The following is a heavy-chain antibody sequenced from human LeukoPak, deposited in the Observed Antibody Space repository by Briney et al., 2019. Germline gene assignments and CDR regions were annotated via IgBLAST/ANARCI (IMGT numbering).Heavy chain of an antibody. CDR2: IYTSGST. CDR1: GGSISSGSYY. CDR3: AREGLRGYDFWSGYPGGYYFDY. J-gene: IGHJ4*02. D-gene: IGHD3-3*01. Sequence: SETLSLTCTVSGGSISSGSYYWSWIRHPAGNGLEWIGRIYTSGSTNYNPSLKRRVTISVDTSKNQFSLKLSSVTAADTAVYYCAREGLRGYDFWSGYPGGYYFDYWGQGTLVTVSS. V-gene: IGHV4-61*02.